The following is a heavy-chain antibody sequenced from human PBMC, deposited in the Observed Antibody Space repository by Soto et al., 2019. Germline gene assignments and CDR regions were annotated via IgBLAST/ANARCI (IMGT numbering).Heavy chain of an antibody. D-gene: IGHD2-2*01. CDR3: ASADCSSTTCYAVAYYYYYGMDV. J-gene: IGHJ6*02. Sequence: QVQLVQSGAEVKKPGSSVKVSCKASGGTFSSYTISWVRQASGQGLEWMGGIIRIFGTANHAQKFQGRVTITADDSTSTAYMELSSLRSEDTAVHYCASADCSSTTCYAVAYYYYYGMDVWGQGTTVTASS. CDR1: GGTFSSYT. CDR2: IIRIFGTA. V-gene: IGHV1-69*01.